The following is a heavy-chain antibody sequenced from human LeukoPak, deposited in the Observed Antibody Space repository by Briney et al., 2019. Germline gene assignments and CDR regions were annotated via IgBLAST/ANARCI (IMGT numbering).Heavy chain of an antibody. D-gene: IGHD3-22*01. J-gene: IGHJ4*02. CDR2: IYNSETT. Sequence: PSETLSLTCAVYGGSFSGYYWNWIRQPPGKGLEWIGYIYNSETTNYNPSLKSRVTISGDTSKNQFSLKLSAVSAADTAAYYCARGGDSSGLFDYWGQGTLVTVSS. CDR3: ARGGDSSGLFDY. V-gene: IGHV4-59*12. CDR1: GGSFSGYY.